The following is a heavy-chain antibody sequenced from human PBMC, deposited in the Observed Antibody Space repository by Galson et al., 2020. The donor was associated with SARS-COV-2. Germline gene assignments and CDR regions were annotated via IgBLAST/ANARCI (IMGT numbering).Heavy chain of an antibody. V-gene: IGHV3-33*01. CDR3: ARALLPNYGMDV. CDR2: IWYDGSNK. Sequence: GGCLRLSCAASGFTFSSYGMHWVRQAPGKGLEWVAVIWYDGSNKYYADSVKGRFTISRDNSKNTLYLQMNSLRAEDTAVYYCARALLPNYGMDVWGQGTTVTVSS. D-gene: IGHD1-26*01. CDR1: GFTFSSYG. J-gene: IGHJ6*02.